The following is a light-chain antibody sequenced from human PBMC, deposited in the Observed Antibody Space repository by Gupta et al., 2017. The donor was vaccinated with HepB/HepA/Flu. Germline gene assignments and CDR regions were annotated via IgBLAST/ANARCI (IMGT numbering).Light chain of an antibody. V-gene: IGKV1-12*01. CDR2: SSS. Sequence: DIQMTQSPSSVSASVGDRVTITCRASQGISRWLAWYQQKPGKAPNLLIYSSSSLQSGVPSRFSGSGSGTDFTLTISRLQPEDFATYYCQQTNSLPITFGHGTKVEIK. J-gene: IGKJ3*01. CDR1: QGISRW. CDR3: QQTNSLPIT.